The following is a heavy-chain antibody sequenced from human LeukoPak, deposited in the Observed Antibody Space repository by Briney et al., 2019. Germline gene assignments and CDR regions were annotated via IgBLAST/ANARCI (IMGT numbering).Heavy chain of an antibody. J-gene: IGHJ4*02. CDR1: GFTFSSYG. Sequence: GGSLRLSCAASGFTFSSYGMHWVRQAPGKGLEWVAFIRYDGSNKYYADSVKGRFTISRDNSKNTLYLQMNSLRAEDTAVYYCAKDGRYRDRQLAGGSYFDYWGQGTLVTVSS. CDR3: AKDGRYRDRQLAGGSYFDY. D-gene: IGHD6-6*01. V-gene: IGHV3-30*02. CDR2: IRYDGSNK.